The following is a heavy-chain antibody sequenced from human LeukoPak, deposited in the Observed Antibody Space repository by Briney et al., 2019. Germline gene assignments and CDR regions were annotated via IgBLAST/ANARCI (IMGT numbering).Heavy chain of an antibody. Sequence: GGSLRLSCAASGFTFSSYWMSWVRQAPGKGLEWVANIKQDGSEKYYVDSVKGRFTISRDNAKNSLFLQMNSLRAEDTAVYYCARRGNRLAGAGTDYWGQGTLVTVSS. CDR3: ARRGNRLAGAGTDY. CDR2: IKQDGSEK. J-gene: IGHJ4*02. D-gene: IGHD6-13*01. V-gene: IGHV3-7*03. CDR1: GFTFSSYW.